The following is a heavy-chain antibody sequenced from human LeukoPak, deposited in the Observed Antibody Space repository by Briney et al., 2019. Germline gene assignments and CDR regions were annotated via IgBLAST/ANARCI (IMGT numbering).Heavy chain of an antibody. CDR3: ARGRTTGDNYFDY. CDR2: ITWDSAYI. CDR1: GFTFSSYS. Sequence: GGSLILSCAASGFTFSSYSMNWVRQVPGRGLEWVSSITWDSAYIHYADSVKGRFTISRDNSKNSLYLQVNSLRAEDTAVYYCARGRTTGDNYFDYWGQGTLVSVSS. V-gene: IGHV3-21*01. J-gene: IGHJ4*02. D-gene: IGHD4-17*01.